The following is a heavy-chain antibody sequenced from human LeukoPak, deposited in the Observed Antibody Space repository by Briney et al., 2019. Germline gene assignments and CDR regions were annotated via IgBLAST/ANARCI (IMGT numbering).Heavy chain of an antibody. Sequence: GGSLRLSCAASGFTFSSSPMTWVRQAPGKGLEWVSTLRDSGSYTFYADSVKGRFTISRDNSKNTLYLQMNSLRVEDTAVYYCAKKGVSGSRGTLDSWGQGILVTVSS. CDR2: LRDSGSYT. CDR3: AKKGVSGSRGTLDS. V-gene: IGHV3-23*01. CDR1: GFTFSSSP. J-gene: IGHJ4*02. D-gene: IGHD1-26*01.